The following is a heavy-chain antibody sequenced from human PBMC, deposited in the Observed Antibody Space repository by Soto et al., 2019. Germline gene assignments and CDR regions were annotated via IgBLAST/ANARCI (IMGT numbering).Heavy chain of an antibody. D-gene: IGHD5-18*01. V-gene: IGHV3-21*01. CDR2: ISSSSYI. CDR3: ARGDGGGGYSYGYYYYYYGMDV. CDR1: GFTFSSYS. J-gene: IGHJ6*02. Sequence: PGGSLRLSCAASGFTFSSYSMNWVRQAPGKGLEWVSSISSSSYIYYADSVKGRFTISRDNAKNSLYLQMNSLRAEDTAVYYCARGDGGGGYSYGYYYYYYGMDVWGQGTTVTVSS.